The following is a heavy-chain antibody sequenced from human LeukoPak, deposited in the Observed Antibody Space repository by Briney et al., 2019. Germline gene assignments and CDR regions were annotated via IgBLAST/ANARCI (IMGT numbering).Heavy chain of an antibody. CDR3: ARDGVYYYDSSAFYYFDY. Sequence: RASVKVSCKASGYTFTSYDINWVRQATGQGLEWMGWMNPNSGNTGYAQKFQGRVTMTRNTSTSTAYMELRSLRSDDTAVYYCARDGVYYYDSSAFYYFDYWGQGTLVTVSS. CDR2: MNPNSGNT. CDR1: GYTFTSYD. D-gene: IGHD3-22*01. J-gene: IGHJ4*02. V-gene: IGHV1-8*01.